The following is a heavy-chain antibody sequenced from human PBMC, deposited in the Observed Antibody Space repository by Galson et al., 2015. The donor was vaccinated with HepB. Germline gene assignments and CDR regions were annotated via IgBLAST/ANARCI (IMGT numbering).Heavy chain of an antibody. V-gene: IGHV1-46*04. Sequence: SVKVSCKASGYTFTSYYMHWVRQAPGQGLEWMGIINPSGGSTSYAQKLQGRVTMTRDTSTSTVYMELSSLRSEDTAVYYCAREMVLWFGESSGYYYYGMDVWGQGTTVTVSS. D-gene: IGHD3-10*01. CDR3: AREMVLWFGESSGYYYYGMDV. J-gene: IGHJ6*02. CDR1: GYTFTSYY. CDR2: INPSGGST.